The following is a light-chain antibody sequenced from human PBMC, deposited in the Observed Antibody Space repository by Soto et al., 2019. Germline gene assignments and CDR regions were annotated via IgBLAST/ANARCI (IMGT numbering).Light chain of an antibody. Sequence: QSALTQPASVSGSPGQSITISCTGTSSDVGGYNYVSWYQQHPGKAPKLMIYEVSNRPSGVSHRFSGSKSGNTASLTISGLQAEDEADYSCSSYTSSSPYVFGTGTKVTVL. CDR3: SSYTSSSPYV. J-gene: IGLJ1*01. V-gene: IGLV2-14*01. CDR2: EVS. CDR1: SSDVGGYNY.